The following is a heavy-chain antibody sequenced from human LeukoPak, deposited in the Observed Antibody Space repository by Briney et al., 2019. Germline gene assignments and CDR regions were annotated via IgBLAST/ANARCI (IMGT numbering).Heavy chain of an antibody. Sequence: GGSLRLSCAASGFSFNKYAMTWVRQAPGKGLEWVACITGSGGSTYYADSAKGRFSISRDNSKNTAYLQMNSLRADDTAVYYCAKDGQDLSFLYYMDVWGKGTTVTVSS. V-gene: IGHV3-23*01. J-gene: IGHJ6*03. CDR2: ITGSGGST. D-gene: IGHD2-15*01. CDR3: AKDGQDLSFLYYMDV. CDR1: GFSFNKYA.